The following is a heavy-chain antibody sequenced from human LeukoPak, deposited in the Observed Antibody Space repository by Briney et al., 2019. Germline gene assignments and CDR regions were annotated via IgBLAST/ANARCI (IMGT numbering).Heavy chain of an antibody. CDR2: IYPGDSDT. CDR1: GYIFTSYW. D-gene: IGHD3-10*01. CDR3: ARFGAMVRGVISEFDY. J-gene: IGHJ4*02. Sequence: GESLKISCKGSGYIFTSYWIGWVRQLPGKGLEWMGIIYPGDSDTRYSPSFQGQVTISADKSISTAYLQWSSLKASDTAMYYCARFGAMVRGVISEFDYWGQGTLVTVSS. V-gene: IGHV5-51*01.